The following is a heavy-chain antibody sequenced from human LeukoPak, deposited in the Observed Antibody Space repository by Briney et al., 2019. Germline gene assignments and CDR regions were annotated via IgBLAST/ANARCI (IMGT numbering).Heavy chain of an antibody. CDR2: ISSSGSTI. CDR1: GFTFSDYY. CDR3: ARDAPYYYDSLVPV. Sequence: GGSLRLSCAASGFTFSDYYMSWIRQAPGKGLEWVSYISSSGSTIYYADSVKGRFTISRDNAKNSLYLQMNSLRAEDTAVYYCARDAPYYYDSLVPVWGQGTLVTVSS. D-gene: IGHD3-22*01. J-gene: IGHJ4*02. V-gene: IGHV3-11*01.